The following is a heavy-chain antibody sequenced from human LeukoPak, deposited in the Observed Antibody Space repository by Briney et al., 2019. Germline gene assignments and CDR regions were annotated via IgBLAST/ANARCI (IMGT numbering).Heavy chain of an antibody. CDR3: ARDYPSSLYYYGSGSYYPPVAFDY. Sequence: PGMSLRLSCAASGYTFTKCGMHWVRQAPGKGLEWVAVISHEETNKYYGDSVKGRFTISRDTSKNTLYLQMNSLRAEDTAVYYCARDYPSSLYYYGSGSYYPPVAFDYWGQGTLVTVSS. V-gene: IGHV3-30*03. CDR2: ISHEETNK. J-gene: IGHJ4*02. D-gene: IGHD3-10*01. CDR1: GYTFTKCG.